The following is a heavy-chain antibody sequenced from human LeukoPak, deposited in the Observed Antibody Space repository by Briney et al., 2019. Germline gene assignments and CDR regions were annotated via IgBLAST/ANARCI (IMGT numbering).Heavy chain of an antibody. D-gene: IGHD2-2*01. CDR1: GVSISSGGYY. J-gene: IGHJ4*02. V-gene: IGHV4-30-2*01. Sequence: SQTLSLTCTVSGVSISSGGYYWSWIRQPPGKGLEWIGYIYHSGSTYYNPSLKSRVTISVDRSKNQFSLKLSSVTAADTAVYYCARDGGMDCSSTSCYAPYFDYWGQGTLVTVSS. CDR2: IYHSGST. CDR3: ARDGGMDCSSTSCYAPYFDY.